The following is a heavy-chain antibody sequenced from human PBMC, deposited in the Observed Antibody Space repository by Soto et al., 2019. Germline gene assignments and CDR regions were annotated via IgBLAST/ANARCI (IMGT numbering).Heavy chain of an antibody. Sequence: QVQLVQSGAEVKKPGASVKVSCKASGYTFTSYAMHWVRQAPGQRLEWMGWINAGNGNTKYSQKFQGRVTITRDTSASTAYMELSSLRSEDTAVYYCASATGGNSYWFSSGDYWGQGTLVTVSS. D-gene: IGHD2-15*01. CDR2: INAGNGNT. V-gene: IGHV1-3*01. CDR3: ASATGGNSYWFSSGDY. J-gene: IGHJ4*02. CDR1: GYTFTSYA.